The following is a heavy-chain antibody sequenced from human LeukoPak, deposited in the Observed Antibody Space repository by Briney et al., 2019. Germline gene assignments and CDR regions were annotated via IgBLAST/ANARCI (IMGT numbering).Heavy chain of an antibody. CDR1: GFTFSSYA. CDR2: IRSKANSYAT. J-gene: IGHJ6*03. CDR3: TRYSSSSEVRDYYYMDV. D-gene: IGHD6-13*01. Sequence: PGGSLRLSCSASGFTFSSYAMHWVRQASGKGLEWVGRIRSKANSYATAYAASVKGRFTISRDDSKNTAYLQMNSLKTEDTAVYYCTRYSSSSEVRDYYYMDVWGKGTTVTVSS. V-gene: IGHV3-73*01.